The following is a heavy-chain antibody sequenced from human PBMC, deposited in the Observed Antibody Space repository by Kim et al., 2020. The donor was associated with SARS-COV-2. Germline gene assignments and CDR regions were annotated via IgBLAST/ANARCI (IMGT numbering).Heavy chain of an antibody. D-gene: IGHD4-17*01. J-gene: IGHJ5*02. CDR1: GGSFSGYY. CDR3: ARHCYGDYGSWFDP. CDR2: INHSGST. Sequence: SETLSLTCAVYGGSFSGYYWSWIRQPPGKGLEWIGEINHSGSTNYNPSLKSRVTISVDTSKNQFSLKLRSVTAADTAVYHCARHCYGDYGSWFDPWGQGTLVTVSS. V-gene: IGHV4-34*01.